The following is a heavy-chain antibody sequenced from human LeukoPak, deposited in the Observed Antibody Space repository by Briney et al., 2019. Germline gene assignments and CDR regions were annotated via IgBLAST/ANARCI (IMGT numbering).Heavy chain of an antibody. CDR1: GYTFTSYD. CDR3: ARESYSGYDSALGY. V-gene: IGHV1-8*01. J-gene: IGHJ4*02. CDR2: MNPNSGNT. Sequence: ASVKVSCTASGYTFTSYDINWVRQATGQGLEWMGWMNPNSGNTGYAQKFQGRVTMTRNTSISTAYMELSSLRSEDTAVYYCARESYSGYDSALGYWGQGTLVTVSS. D-gene: IGHD5-12*01.